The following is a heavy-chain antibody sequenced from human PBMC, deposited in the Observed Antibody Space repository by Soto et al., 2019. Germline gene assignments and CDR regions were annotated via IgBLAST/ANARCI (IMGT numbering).Heavy chain of an antibody. Sequence: GESLKISCKGSGYRFTNYWIGWVRQMPGKGLEWMGIIYPGDSDTSYSPSFQGQVTISADKSISTAYLQWSSLRAEDTAVYYCACSLYYYDTSGYYLGQGTLVPVSP. D-gene: IGHD3-22*01. CDR3: ACSLYYYDTSGYY. J-gene: IGHJ4*02. CDR2: IYPGDSDT. V-gene: IGHV5-51*01. CDR1: GYRFTNYW.